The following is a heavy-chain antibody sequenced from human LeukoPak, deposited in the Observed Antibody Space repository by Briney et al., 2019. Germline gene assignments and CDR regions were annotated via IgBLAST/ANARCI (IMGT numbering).Heavy chain of an antibody. CDR1: GFTFSSYS. CDR3: ASLTTAEAFDI. CDR2: IYSGGIT. Sequence: GSLRLSCAASGFTFSSYSMNWVRQPPGKGLEWIGNIYSGGITHYSPSLKSRVTMSVDTSKNHFSLKLSSVTAADTAVYYCASLTTAEAFDIWGQGTMVTVSS. V-gene: IGHV4-59*01. D-gene: IGHD3-22*01. J-gene: IGHJ3*02.